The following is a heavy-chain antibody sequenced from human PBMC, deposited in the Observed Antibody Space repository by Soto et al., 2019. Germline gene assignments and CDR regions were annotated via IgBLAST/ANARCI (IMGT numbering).Heavy chain of an antibody. Sequence: QVQLQESGPGLVKPSETLSLTCTVSGGSISSYYWSWIRQPPGKGLEWIGYIYYSWSTNHNPSLKSRVTISVDTSKNQFSLKLSSVTAADTAVYYCARVWGGAFDIWGQGTMVTVSS. CDR1: GGSISSYY. CDR3: ARVWGGAFDI. D-gene: IGHD3-10*01. V-gene: IGHV4-59*01. CDR2: IYYSWST. J-gene: IGHJ3*02.